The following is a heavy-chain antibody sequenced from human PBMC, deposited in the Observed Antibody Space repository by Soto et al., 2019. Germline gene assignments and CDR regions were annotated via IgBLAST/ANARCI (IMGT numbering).Heavy chain of an antibody. CDR3: ARVSVDYGLRWFDP. Sequence: QVQLVQSGGEVKKPGASVKVSCKTSGYTFTTYGITWVRQAPGQGLEWMGWISAYYGNTNYAQKHQGRVTITTDTSTSRAYMELRSLRSDDTAVYYCARVSVDYGLRWFDPWGQGTLVTVSS. CDR2: ISAYYGNT. V-gene: IGHV1-18*01. D-gene: IGHD4-17*01. CDR1: GYTFTTYG. J-gene: IGHJ5*02.